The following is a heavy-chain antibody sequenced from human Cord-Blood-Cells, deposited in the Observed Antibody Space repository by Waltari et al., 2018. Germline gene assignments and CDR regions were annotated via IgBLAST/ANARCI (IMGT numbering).Heavy chain of an antibody. CDR3: ARGGAAAGNDAFDI. CDR1: GYTFTGCY. J-gene: IGHJ3*02. V-gene: IGHV1-2*06. D-gene: IGHD6-13*01. CDR2: INPNSGGT. Sequence: QVQLVQSGAEVKKPGASVKVSCKASGYTFTGCYMHWARQAPGQGLEWMGRINPNSGGTNYAQKFQGRVTMTRATSISTAYMELSRLRSDDTAVYYCARGGAAAGNDAFDICGQGTMVTVSS.